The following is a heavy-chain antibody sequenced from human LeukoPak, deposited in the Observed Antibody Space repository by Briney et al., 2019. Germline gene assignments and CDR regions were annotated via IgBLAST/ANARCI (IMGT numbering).Heavy chain of an antibody. Sequence: GGSLRLSCAASGFTFSTYWMSWVRQAPGKGLEWVSYISSSSSTIYYADSVKGRFTISRDNAKNSLYLQMNSLRAEDTAVYYCARDGSSSWYRGAFDIWGQGTMVTVSS. CDR3: ARDGSSSWYRGAFDI. CDR1: GFTFSTYW. D-gene: IGHD6-13*01. V-gene: IGHV3-48*04. J-gene: IGHJ3*02. CDR2: ISSSSSTI.